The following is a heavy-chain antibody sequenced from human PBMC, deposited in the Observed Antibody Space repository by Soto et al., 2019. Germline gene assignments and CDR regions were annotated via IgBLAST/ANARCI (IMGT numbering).Heavy chain of an antibody. CDR3: ARMGRGYCSGGSCPTYYYYGMDV. D-gene: IGHD2-15*01. CDR1: GFSLSTSGMC. CDR2: IDWDDDK. Sequence: SGPTLVNPTQTLTLTCTFSGFSLSTSGMCVSWIRQPPGKALEWLALIDWDDDKYYSTSLKTRLTISKDTSKNQVVLTMTNMDPVDTATYYCARMGRGYCSGGSCPTYYYYGMDVWG. V-gene: IGHV2-70*01. J-gene: IGHJ6*02.